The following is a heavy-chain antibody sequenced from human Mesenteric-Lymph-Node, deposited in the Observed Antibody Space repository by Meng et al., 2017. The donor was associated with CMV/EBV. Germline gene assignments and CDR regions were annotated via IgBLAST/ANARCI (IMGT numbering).Heavy chain of an antibody. CDR2: IRSRANNYAT. Sequence: LKLSWAGSGFSFSDSAIQWVRQASGEGLEWVGRIRSRANNYATAYAASVKGRFTFSRDDSKNTAYLQMNSLKTEDTAVYFCTGGNDYWGQGTLVTVSS. J-gene: IGHJ4*02. V-gene: IGHV3-73*01. CDR3: TGGNDY. D-gene: IGHD3-16*01. CDR1: GFSFSDSA.